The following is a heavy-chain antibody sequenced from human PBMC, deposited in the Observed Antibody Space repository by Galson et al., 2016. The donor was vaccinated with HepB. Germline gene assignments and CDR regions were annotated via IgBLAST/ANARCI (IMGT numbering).Heavy chain of an antibody. J-gene: IGHJ4*02. V-gene: IGHV2-5*02. Sequence: PALVKPTQTLTLTCTFSGFSLTTGKVGVGWIRHPPGKALERLALIYWDDDKRYSPSLKNRLTITKDTSKNQVVLTMTNMDPVDTATYYCAHRLTVFGMWGFDYWGQGTLVTVSS. CDR3: AHRLTVFGMWGFDY. D-gene: IGHD3-16*01. CDR2: IYWDDDK. CDR1: GFSLTTGKVG.